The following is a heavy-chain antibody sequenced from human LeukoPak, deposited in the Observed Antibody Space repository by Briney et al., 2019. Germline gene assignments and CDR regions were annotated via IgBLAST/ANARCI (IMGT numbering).Heavy chain of an antibody. CDR1: GFTFRSYG. V-gene: IGHV3-30*02. D-gene: IGHD3-16*01. CDR3: GKDRRSGSYGDAFDI. Sequence: PGGSLRLSCAASGFTFRSYGMHWVRQAPGKGLEWVTFIRYDGSKKDYADSVKGRFTISRDNSKNTLYLQMNSLRAEDTAVYYCGKDRRSGSYGDAFDIWGQGTMVTVSS. J-gene: IGHJ3*02. CDR2: IRYDGSKK.